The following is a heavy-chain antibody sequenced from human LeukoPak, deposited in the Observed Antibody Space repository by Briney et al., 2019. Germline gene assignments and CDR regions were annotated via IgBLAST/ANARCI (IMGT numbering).Heavy chain of an antibody. D-gene: IGHD3/OR15-3a*01. Sequence: SETLSLTCAVSGGSISSGAYSWSWIRQPPGEALEWIGYIYPVGSTYYNSSLKSRVTMSIDRSKNQFSLRLSSVTAADTAMYYCASVGWTATPSYFDDWGQGFQVTVSP. CDR1: GGSISSGAYS. CDR2: IYPVGST. V-gene: IGHV4-30-2*01. J-gene: IGHJ4*02. CDR3: ASVGWTATPSYFDD.